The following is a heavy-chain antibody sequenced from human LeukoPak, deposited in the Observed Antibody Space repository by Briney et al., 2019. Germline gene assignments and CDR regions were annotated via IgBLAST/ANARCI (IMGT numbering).Heavy chain of an antibody. J-gene: IGHJ4*02. CDR3: ARRFRSYYYDSSGFDY. Sequence: SDTLSLTCAVYGGSFSGYYWSWIRQPPGKGLEWIGEINHSGSTNYNPSLKSRVTISVDTSKNQFSLKLSSVTAADTAVYYCARRFRSYYYDSSGFDYWGQGTLVTVSS. D-gene: IGHD3-22*01. CDR2: INHSGST. CDR1: GGSFSGYY. V-gene: IGHV4-34*01.